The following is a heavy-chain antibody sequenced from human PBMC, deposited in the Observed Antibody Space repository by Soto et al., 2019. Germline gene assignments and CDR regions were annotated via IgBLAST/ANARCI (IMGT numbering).Heavy chain of an antibody. CDR2: ISGSAVST. D-gene: IGHD6-19*01. V-gene: IGHV3-23*01. CDR3: ARAGEAVTGKNDFAM. CDR1: GFTFSSYA. Sequence: GGSLRLSCAASGFTFSSYALSWVRQAPGKGLEWVSGISGSAVSTYYADSVKGRFTISRDNSKNTLYLQMNSLRAEDTAVYYCARAGEAVTGKNDFAMWGKGTMVTVSS. J-gene: IGHJ3*02.